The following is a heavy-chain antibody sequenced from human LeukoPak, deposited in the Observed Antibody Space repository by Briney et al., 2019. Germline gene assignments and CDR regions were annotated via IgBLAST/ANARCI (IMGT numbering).Heavy chain of an antibody. CDR3: ARGGLSSGWYG. V-gene: IGHV4-59*01. CDR2: SFSSGST. D-gene: IGHD6-19*01. CDR1: GGSISSYY. Sequence: SETLSLTCTVSGGSISSYYWSWIRQPSGKGLEWIGYSFSSGSTNYNPSLKSRVTISLDTSKNQFSLRLNSVTAADTAVYYCARGGLSSGWYGWGQGTLVTVSS. J-gene: IGHJ4*02.